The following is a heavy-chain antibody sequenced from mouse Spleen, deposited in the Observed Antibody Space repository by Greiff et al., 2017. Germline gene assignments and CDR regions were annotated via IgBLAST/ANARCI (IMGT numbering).Heavy chain of an antibody. D-gene: IGHD2-13*01. Sequence: EVMLVESGGGLVKPGGSLKLSCAASGFTFSSYAMSWVRQTPEKRLEWVGAINSNGGSTYYPDTVKDRFTISRDNAKNTLYLQMSSLRSEDTAVYYCARHYGDYLYYYAMDYWGQGTSVTVSS. J-gene: IGHJ4*01. CDR2: INSNGGST. CDR3: ARHYGDYLYYYAMDY. V-gene: IGHV5-6-2*01. CDR1: GFTFSSYA.